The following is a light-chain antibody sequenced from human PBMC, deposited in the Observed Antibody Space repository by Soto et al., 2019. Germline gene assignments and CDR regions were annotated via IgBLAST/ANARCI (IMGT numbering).Light chain of an antibody. CDR2: DAS. J-gene: IGKJ2*01. Sequence: DIQMTQSPSTLSASVGDRVTITCRASQSSSSWLAWYQQKPGKAPKLLIYDASSLESGVPSRFSGSGSGTEFTLTISSLQPYDFATYYCQQYNSYPYTFGQGTKLEIK. V-gene: IGKV1-5*01. CDR1: QSSSSW. CDR3: QQYNSYPYT.